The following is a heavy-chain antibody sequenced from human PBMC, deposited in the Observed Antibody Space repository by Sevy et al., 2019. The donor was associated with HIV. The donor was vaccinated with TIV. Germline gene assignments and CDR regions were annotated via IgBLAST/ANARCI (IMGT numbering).Heavy chain of an antibody. D-gene: IGHD2-21*02. CDR1: GFTFGDYA. V-gene: IGHV3-49*03. J-gene: IGHJ4*02. CDR2: IRSKAYGGTT. CDR3: TRGGGHSYCGGDCYPDY. Sequence: CLRLSCTASGFTFGDYAMSWFRQAPGKGLEWVGFIRSKAYGGTTEYAASVKGRFTISRDDSKSIANLQMNSVKTEDTAVYYCTRGGGHSYCGGDCYPDYWGQGTLVTVSS.